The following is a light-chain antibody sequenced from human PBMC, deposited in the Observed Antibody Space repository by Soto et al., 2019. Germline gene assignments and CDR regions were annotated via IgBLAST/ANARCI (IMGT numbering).Light chain of an antibody. J-gene: IGKJ1*01. Sequence: DIQMTQSPSSLSASVGDRVTITCRASQGISNYLAWYQQKPGKAPKLLVYKASTLKSGVPSRFSGSGSGTEFTLTISSLQPDDFATYYCQQYNSYSGTFGQGTKVDIK. CDR2: KAS. CDR3: QQYNSYSGT. CDR1: QGISNY. V-gene: IGKV1-5*03.